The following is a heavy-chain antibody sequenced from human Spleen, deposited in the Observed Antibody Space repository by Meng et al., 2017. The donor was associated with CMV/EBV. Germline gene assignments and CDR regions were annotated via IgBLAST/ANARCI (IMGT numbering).Heavy chain of an antibody. CDR3: ARAPHGYNWFDP. Sequence: SCAVSGGSISSGNWWTWVRQSPGKGLEWIGEIYHSGSTNYNPSLKTRVTISVDKSKNQFSLNLTSVTAADTAVYYCARAPHGYNWFDPWGQGALVTVSS. CDR2: IYHSGST. V-gene: IGHV4-4*02. CDR1: GGSISSGNW. J-gene: IGHJ5*02.